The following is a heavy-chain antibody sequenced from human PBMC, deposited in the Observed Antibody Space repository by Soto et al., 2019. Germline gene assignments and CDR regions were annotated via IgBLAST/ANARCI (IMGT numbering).Heavy chain of an antibody. V-gene: IGHV1-69*13. D-gene: IGHD2-21*01. CDR2: IIPIFGTA. CDR1: GGTFSSYA. CDR3: ARVVVTPNWFDP. Sequence: ASVKVSCQASGGTFSSYAISWVRQAPGQGLEWMGGIIPIFGTANYAQKFQGRVTITADESTSTAYMELSSLRSEDTAVYYCARVVVTPNWFDPWGQGTLVTVSS. J-gene: IGHJ5*02.